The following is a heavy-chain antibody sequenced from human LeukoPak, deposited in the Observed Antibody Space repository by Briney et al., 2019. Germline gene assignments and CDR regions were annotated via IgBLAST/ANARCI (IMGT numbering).Heavy chain of an antibody. D-gene: IGHD2-2*01. CDR2: VYYSGST. CDR3: ARVTAVNWFDP. J-gene: IGHJ5*02. Sequence: SGTLSLTYTVSGGSIRSYYWSWIRQPPGKGLEWIGYVYYSGSTNYNPSLKSRVTISVDTSKNQFSLKLSSVTAADTAVYYCARVTAVNWFDPWGQGTLATVSS. CDR1: GGSIRSYY. V-gene: IGHV4-59*01.